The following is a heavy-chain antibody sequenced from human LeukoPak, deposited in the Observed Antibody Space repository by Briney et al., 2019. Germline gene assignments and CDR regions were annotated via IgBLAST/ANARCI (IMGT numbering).Heavy chain of an antibody. V-gene: IGHV6-1*01. CDR1: GDSVSRSSTA. CDR3: ARGRMSYYAMDV. D-gene: IGHD2-8*01. CDR2: TFYWSRWYN. J-gene: IGHJ6*02. Sequence: SQTLSLTCAISGDSVSRSSTAWNWIRQSPSRGLEWLGRTFYWSRWYNDYAISVKSRITINADTSKNQFSLQLSSVTPEDRAVYFCARGRMSYYAMDVWGQGTTVTVSS.